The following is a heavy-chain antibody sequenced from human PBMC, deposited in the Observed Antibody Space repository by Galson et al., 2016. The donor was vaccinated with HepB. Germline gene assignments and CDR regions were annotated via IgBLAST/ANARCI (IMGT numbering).Heavy chain of an antibody. Sequence: SLRLSCAASGFTFSRYVMHWVRQAPGKGLEWVALIWFDGHATYYADSVKGRFTISRDNSKNTLSLQMNSLSAEDTALYYCAKEEHTTGWTYGDFWGQGTPVTVSS. CDR2: IWFDGHAT. CDR3: AKEEHTTGWTYGDF. J-gene: IGHJ4*02. D-gene: IGHD1-7*01. V-gene: IGHV3-30*02. CDR1: GFTFSRYV.